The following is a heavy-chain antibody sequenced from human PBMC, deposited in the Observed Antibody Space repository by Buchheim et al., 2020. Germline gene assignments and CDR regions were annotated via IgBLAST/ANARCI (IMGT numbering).Heavy chain of an antibody. Sequence: LVQSGAEVKKPGASVKVSCKASEYTLTAYYIHWVRQAPGQGLEWLGWINPNNGDTNYAQKFQGRVTMTRDTSINTAYMEMSELTSDDTAFYYYTRVSGVRGRFDPWGQGTL. J-gene: IGHJ5*02. CDR2: INPNNGDT. CDR3: TRVSGVRGRFDP. V-gene: IGHV1-2*02. D-gene: IGHD3-10*01. CDR1: EYTLTAYY.